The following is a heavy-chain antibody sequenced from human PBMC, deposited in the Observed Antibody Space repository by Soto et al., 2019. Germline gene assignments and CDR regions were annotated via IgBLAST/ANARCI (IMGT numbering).Heavy chain of an antibody. D-gene: IGHD4-4*01. Sequence: QPGGSLRLSCAASGFTFSSYSMNWVRQAPGKGLEWVSYISSSSSTIYYADSVKGRFTISRDNAKNSLYLQMNSLRDEDTAVYYCARELTKNLVYYYYYYGMDVWGQGTTVTVSS. CDR3: ARELTKNLVYYYYYYGMDV. CDR1: GFTFSSYS. CDR2: ISSSSSTI. J-gene: IGHJ6*02. V-gene: IGHV3-48*02.